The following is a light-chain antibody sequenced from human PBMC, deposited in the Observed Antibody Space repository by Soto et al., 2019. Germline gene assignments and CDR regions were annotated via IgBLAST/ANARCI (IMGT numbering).Light chain of an antibody. V-gene: IGKV2-28*01. CDR3: MQGLQTWT. CDR2: LGS. J-gene: IGKJ1*01. CDR1: QSLLHSNGYNY. Sequence: DIVMSQSPLSLPVTPGESASISCRSSQSLLHSNGYNYLDWYLQKPGQSPQLLIYLGSNRASGVPGRFIGSGSGTDFTLKISRVEAEDVGVYYCMQGLQTWTFGQGTKVEIK.